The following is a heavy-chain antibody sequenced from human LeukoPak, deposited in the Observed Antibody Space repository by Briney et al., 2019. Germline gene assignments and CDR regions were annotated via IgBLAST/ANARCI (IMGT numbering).Heavy chain of an antibody. Sequence: GGSLRLSCAASGFTVSKNYMSRVRQAPGKGLEWVSVIYSGGSTYNADSVKGRFTISRDNSKNTLYLQMNSLRAEDTAVYYCARVPYGDSQGYWGQGTLVTVSS. D-gene: IGHD4-17*01. J-gene: IGHJ4*02. CDR1: GFTVSKNY. V-gene: IGHV3-53*01. CDR2: IYSGGST. CDR3: ARVPYGDSQGY.